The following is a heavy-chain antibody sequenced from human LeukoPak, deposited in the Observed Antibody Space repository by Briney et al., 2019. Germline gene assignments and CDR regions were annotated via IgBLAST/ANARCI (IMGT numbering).Heavy chain of an antibody. V-gene: IGHV3-7*05. J-gene: IGHJ4*02. Sequence: PVGALRLSCAISGFTLRSYWMCWVRQAPGKGLEWVANIKEEGSEKCYLDSVKGRFTISRDDAKRSIYLEMNSLRPEDTAVYYCAVQLGYWGQGTLVTVSS. CDR3: AVQLGY. CDR2: IKEEGSEK. D-gene: IGHD1-1*01. CDR1: GFTLRSYW.